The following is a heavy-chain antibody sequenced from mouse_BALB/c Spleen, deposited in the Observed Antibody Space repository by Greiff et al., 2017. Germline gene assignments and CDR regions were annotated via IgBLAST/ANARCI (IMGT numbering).Heavy chain of an antibody. V-gene: IGHV2-9*02. CDR1: GFSLTSYG. CDR3: ARKRYGNHYAMDY. D-gene: IGHD2-10*02. Sequence: QVQLKESGPGLVAPSQSLSITCTVSGFSLTSYGVHWVRQPPGKGLEWLGVIWAGGSTNYNSALMSRLSISKDNSKSQVFFKMNSLQADDTAIYYCARKRYGNHYAMDYWGQGTSVTVSS. CDR2: IWAGGST. J-gene: IGHJ4*01.